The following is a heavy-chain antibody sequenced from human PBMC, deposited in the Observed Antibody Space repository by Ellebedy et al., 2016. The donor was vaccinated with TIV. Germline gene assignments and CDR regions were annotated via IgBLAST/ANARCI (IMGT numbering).Heavy chain of an antibody. Sequence: AASVKVSCKTTEDTYAVSWVRQVPRQGLEWMGGIIPLLGATNYAETFQGRLTILADTSTNTAYMELNSLTFEDTAMYFCAREGSSGEGSLDSWGQGTLVTVSS. J-gene: IGHJ4*02. CDR1: EDTYA. CDR2: IIPLLGAT. CDR3: AREGSSGEGSLDS. V-gene: IGHV1-69*10. D-gene: IGHD6-6*01.